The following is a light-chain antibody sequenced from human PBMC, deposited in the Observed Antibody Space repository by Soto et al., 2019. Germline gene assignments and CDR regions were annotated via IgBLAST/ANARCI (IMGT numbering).Light chain of an antibody. CDR2: EGS. V-gene: IGLV2-23*01. CDR3: CSYAGSSTDVV. CDR1: SSDVGSYNL. Sequence: QSALTQPASVSGSPGQSITISCTGTSSDVGSYNLVSWYQQHPGKAPKRMIYEGSKRPSGVSNRFSGSKSGNTASLTISGLQAEDEADYYCCSYAGSSTDVVFGGGTKLTVL. J-gene: IGLJ2*01.